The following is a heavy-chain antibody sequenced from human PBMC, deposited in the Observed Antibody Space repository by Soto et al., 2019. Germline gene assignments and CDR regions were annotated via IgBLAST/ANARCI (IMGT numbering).Heavy chain of an antibody. D-gene: IGHD6-13*01. J-gene: IGHJ4*02. Sequence: EVQLVESGGGLVQPGRSLRLSCAASGFTFDDYAMHWVRQAPGKGLEWVSGLSWNSGSIGYADSVKGRFTISRDNAKNSLYLQMNSLRAEDTALYYCAKDGGSSWYEYYDYWGQGTLVTVSS. CDR2: LSWNSGSI. V-gene: IGHV3-9*01. CDR1: GFTFDDYA. CDR3: AKDGGSSWYEYYDY.